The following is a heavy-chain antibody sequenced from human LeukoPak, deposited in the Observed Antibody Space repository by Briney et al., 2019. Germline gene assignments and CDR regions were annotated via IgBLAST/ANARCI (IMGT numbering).Heavy chain of an antibody. CDR1: GSHFTSYW. J-gene: IGHJ4*02. CDR2: IYPGDSDT. CDR3: AREDYGDYHFDY. V-gene: IGHV5-51*01. D-gene: IGHD4-17*01. Sequence: GGSLQISCQGSGSHFTSYWIGWGRQVPGKGLEWMGMIYPGDSDTRYSPSFQGQVTISADKSIRTAYLQWRSLKASDTAMYYCAREDYGDYHFDYWGQGTLVTVSS.